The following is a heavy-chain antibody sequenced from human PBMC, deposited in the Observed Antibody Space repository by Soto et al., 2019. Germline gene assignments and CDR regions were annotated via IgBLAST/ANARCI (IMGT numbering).Heavy chain of an antibody. V-gene: IGHV3-23*01. CDR1: GFSFSNYA. CDR3: AKEKSTVNTVYVDQ. CDR2: ISGSGDRT. J-gene: IGHJ4*02. D-gene: IGHD4-17*01. Sequence: EEQLLESGGGLVQPGGSLRLSCAASGFSFSNYAMSWVRQVPGKGLEWVSAISGSGDRTYYGDSVKGRFTISRDNSKNTVYLQMNSLIAEDTAVFYCAKEKSTVNTVYVDQWGQGTLVTVSS.